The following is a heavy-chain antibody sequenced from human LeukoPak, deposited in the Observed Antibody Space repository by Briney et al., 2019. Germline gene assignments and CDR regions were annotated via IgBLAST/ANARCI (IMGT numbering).Heavy chain of an antibody. V-gene: IGHV3-33*01. CDR3: ARDMVRGVPYDAFDI. Sequence: GGSLRLSCAASGFTFSSYGMHWVRQAPGKGLEWVAVIWYDGSNKYYADSVKGRFTISRDHSKNTLYLQMNSLRAEDTAVYYCARDMVRGVPYDAFDIWGQGTMVTVSS. CDR2: IWYDGSNK. J-gene: IGHJ3*02. D-gene: IGHD3-10*01. CDR1: GFTFSSYG.